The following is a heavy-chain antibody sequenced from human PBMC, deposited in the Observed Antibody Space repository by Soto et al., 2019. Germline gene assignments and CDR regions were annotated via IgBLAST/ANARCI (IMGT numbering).Heavy chain of an antibody. J-gene: IGHJ3*02. CDR1: GYTFTNYW. D-gene: IGHD2-15*01. Sequence: GESLKISCEGSGYTFTNYWIAWVRQMPGKGLEWMGIIYPGDSDTRYSPSFQGQVTMSADTSINTASLQWNSLKASDTAIYYCARRGFCSGGNCFSHAFDTWGQGTMVTVSS. V-gene: IGHV5-51*01. CDR2: IYPGDSDT. CDR3: ARRGFCSGGNCFSHAFDT.